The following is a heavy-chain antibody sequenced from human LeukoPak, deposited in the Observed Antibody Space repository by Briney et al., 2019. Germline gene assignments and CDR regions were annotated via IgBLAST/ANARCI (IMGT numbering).Heavy chain of an antibody. D-gene: IGHD3-10*01. CDR2: ITSRGSTI. CDR1: GFTLSDYY. V-gene: IGHV3-11*04. Sequence: KSGGSLRLSCAASGFTLSDYYLTWIRQAPGKGLEWVSYITSRGSTIYHADSVKGRFTISRDNAKNSLYLQMNSLRAEDTAVYYCAKELYASGSYYNGFFDYWGQGTLVTVSS. J-gene: IGHJ4*02. CDR3: AKELYASGSYYNGFFDY.